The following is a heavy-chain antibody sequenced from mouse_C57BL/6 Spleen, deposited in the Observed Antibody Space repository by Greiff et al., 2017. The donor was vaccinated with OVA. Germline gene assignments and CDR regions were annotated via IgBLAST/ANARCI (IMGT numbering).Heavy chain of an antibody. D-gene: IGHD2-2*01. CDR3: ARRRLWDGYDVGFAY. Sequence: EVKLMESGPELVKPGASVKIPCKASGYTFTDYNMDWVKQSHGKSLEWIGDINPNNGGTIYNQKFKGKATLTVDKSSSTAYMELRSLTSEDTAVYYCARRRLWDGYDVGFAYWGQGTLVTVSA. CDR1: GYTFTDYN. J-gene: IGHJ3*01. CDR2: INPNNGGT. V-gene: IGHV1-18*01.